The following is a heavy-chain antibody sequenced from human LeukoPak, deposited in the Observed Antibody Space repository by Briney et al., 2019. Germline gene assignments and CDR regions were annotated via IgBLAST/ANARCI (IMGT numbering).Heavy chain of an antibody. CDR2: ISGSGGST. CDR3: AKDQFNWNDVPTYYFDY. Sequence: GGSLRLSCAASGFTFSSYAMSWVRQAPGKGLEWVSAISGSGGSTYYADSVKGRFTISRDNSKNTLYLQMNSLRAEDTAVYYCAKDQFNWNDVPTYYFDYWGQGALVTVSS. J-gene: IGHJ4*02. D-gene: IGHD1-20*01. CDR1: GFTFSSYA. V-gene: IGHV3-23*01.